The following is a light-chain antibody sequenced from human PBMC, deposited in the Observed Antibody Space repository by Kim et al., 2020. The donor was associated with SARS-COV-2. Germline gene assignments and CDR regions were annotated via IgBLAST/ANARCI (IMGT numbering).Light chain of an antibody. J-gene: IGLJ3*02. CDR3: SAWDDSLRGRV. CDR1: SSNIGNHF. CDR2: TNN. Sequence: GQGVTISCSGSSSNIGNHFVYWYPQLPGTAPKLLIYTNNPRPSGVPDRFSGSKSGTSASLAISGLRSEDEADYYCSAWDDSLRGRVFGGGTKLTVL. V-gene: IGLV1-47*01.